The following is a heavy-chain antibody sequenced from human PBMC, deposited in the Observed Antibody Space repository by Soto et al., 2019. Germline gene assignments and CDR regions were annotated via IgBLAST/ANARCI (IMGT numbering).Heavy chain of an antibody. D-gene: IGHD2-2*01. Sequence: EVQLLESGGGLVQPGGSLRLSCAASGFTFSSYAMSWVRQAPGKGLEWVSAISGSGGSTYYVDSVKGRITISRDNSKNTLYLQMNSLRAEDTAVYYCAVVPAAGWFDPWGQGTLVTVSS. J-gene: IGHJ5*02. CDR3: AVVPAAGWFDP. CDR1: GFTFSSYA. V-gene: IGHV3-23*01. CDR2: ISGSGGST.